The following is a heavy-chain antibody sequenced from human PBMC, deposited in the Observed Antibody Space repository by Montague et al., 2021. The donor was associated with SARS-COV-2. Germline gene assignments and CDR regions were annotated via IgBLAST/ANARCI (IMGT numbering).Heavy chain of an antibody. J-gene: IGHJ4*02. V-gene: IGHV2-70*11. CDR2: FDWDDEK. D-gene: IGHD2-21*01. Sequence: PALVKPTQTLTLTCTFSGFSLSTNGMCVSWIRQPPGKALEWLARFDWDDEKYYSTSLKTRLTISNDTSKNQVVLTMTNMDPVDTATNYCVRLRPGGSISGDLYYSDYWGRGTLVTVSS. CDR1: GFSLSTNGMC. CDR3: VRLRPGGSISGDLYYSDY.